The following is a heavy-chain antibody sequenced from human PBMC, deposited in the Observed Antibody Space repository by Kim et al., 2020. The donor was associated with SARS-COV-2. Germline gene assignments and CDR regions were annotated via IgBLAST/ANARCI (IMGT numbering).Heavy chain of an antibody. V-gene: IGHV1-69*13. D-gene: IGHD3-16*02. J-gene: IGHJ6*02. CDR3: AGGSYGSACWELDHYYYYAMDV. Sequence: SVKVSCKSSGGSFKSYAFTWVRQAPGRGLEWVGGIIPIFDATHYARKLQGRVTITADERTSTAYMELRGLRSDDSATYYCAGGSYGSACWELDHYYYYAMDVWGQGTAVTASS. CDR1: GGSFKSYA. CDR2: IIPIFDAT.